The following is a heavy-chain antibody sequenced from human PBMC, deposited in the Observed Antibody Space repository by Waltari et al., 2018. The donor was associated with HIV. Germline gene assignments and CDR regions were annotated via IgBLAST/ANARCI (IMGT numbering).Heavy chain of an antibody. CDR2: IYYSGST. CDR1: GGSISSYY. J-gene: IGHJ5*02. CDR3: ARDQKPLYPNWFDP. Sequence: QVQLQESGPGLVKPSETLSLTCTVSGGSISSYYWSWIRQPPGKGLEWIGYIYYSGSTNSNPSLKSRVTISGDTSKNQFSLKLSSVTAADTAVYYCARDQKPLYPNWFDPWGQGTLVTVSS. V-gene: IGHV4-59*01.